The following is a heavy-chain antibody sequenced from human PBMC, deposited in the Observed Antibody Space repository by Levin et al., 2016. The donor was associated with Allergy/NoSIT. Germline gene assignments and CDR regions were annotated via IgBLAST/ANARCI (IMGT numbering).Heavy chain of an antibody. CDR2: IWYDGSNK. Sequence: GESLKISCAASGFTFSSYGMHWVRQAPGKGLEWVAVIWYDGSNKYYADSVKGRFTISRDNSKNTLYLQMNSLRAEDTAVYYCAISSGVPAAIEGAFDIWGQGTMVTVSS. CDR3: AISSGVPAAIEGAFDI. CDR1: GFTFSSYG. J-gene: IGHJ3*02. D-gene: IGHD2-2*02. V-gene: IGHV3-33*01.